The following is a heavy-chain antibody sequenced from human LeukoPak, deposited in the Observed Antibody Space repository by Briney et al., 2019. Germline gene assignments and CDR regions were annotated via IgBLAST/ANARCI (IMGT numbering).Heavy chain of an antibody. D-gene: IGHD2-15*01. CDR3: ARRDIVVIVSASDY. CDR2: ITASGVRT. CDR1: GFTFSDYV. Sequence: GESLRLSCAASGFTFSDYVMIWVRQAPGKGLEWVSGITASGVRTYYADSVQGRFTMSRDNSKNTVYLQMNSLRVDDTAVYYCARRDIVVIVSASDYWGQGTLVTVSS. J-gene: IGHJ4*02. V-gene: IGHV3-23*01.